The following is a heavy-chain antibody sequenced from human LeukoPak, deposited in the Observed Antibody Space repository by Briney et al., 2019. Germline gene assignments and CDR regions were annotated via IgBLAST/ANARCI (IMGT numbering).Heavy chain of an antibody. CDR2: ISSLSGTI. Sequence: AGGSLRLSCAASGFTFSSYSMNWVRQAPGEGLEWVSYISSLSGTIYYADSVKGRFTISRDNAKNSVYLQMDSLRAEDTAVYYCARACSGGSCYLTFDYWGQGTLVTVSS. J-gene: IGHJ4*02. V-gene: IGHV3-48*01. CDR3: ARACSGGSCYLTFDY. CDR1: GFTFSSYS. D-gene: IGHD2-15*01.